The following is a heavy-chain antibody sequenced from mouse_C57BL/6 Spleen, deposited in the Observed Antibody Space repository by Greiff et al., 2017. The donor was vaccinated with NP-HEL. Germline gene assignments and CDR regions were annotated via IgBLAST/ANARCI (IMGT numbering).Heavy chain of an antibody. CDR1: GYAFSSYW. J-gene: IGHJ4*01. CDR2: IYPGDGDT. Sequence: QVQLKQSGAELVKPGASVKISCKASGYAFSSYWMNWVKQRPGKGLEWIGQIYPGDGDTNYNGKFKGKATLTADKSSSTAYMQLSSLTSEDSAVYSCARRDLDYLMDYWGQGTSVTVSS. CDR3: ARRDLDYLMDY. V-gene: IGHV1-80*01.